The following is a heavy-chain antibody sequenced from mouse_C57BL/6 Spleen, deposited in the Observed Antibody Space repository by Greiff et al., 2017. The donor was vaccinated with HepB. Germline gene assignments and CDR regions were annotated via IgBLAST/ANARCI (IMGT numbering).Heavy chain of an antibody. V-gene: IGHV1-82*01. CDR2: IYPGDGDT. Sequence: QVQLKESGPELVKPGASVKISCKASGYAFSSSWMNWVKQRPGKGLEWIGRIYPGDGDTNYNGKFKGKATLTADKSSSTAYMQLSSLTSEDSAVYFCARRNWEAMDYWGQGTSVTVSS. D-gene: IGHD4-1*01. J-gene: IGHJ4*01. CDR1: GYAFSSSW. CDR3: ARRNWEAMDY.